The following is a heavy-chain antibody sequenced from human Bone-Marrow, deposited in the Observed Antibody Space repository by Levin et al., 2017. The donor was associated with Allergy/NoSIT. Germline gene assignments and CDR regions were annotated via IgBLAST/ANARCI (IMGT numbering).Heavy chain of an antibody. CDR2: INKDGTRT. D-gene: IGHD3-3*01. Sequence: GGSLRLSCEASGFTFSTFRMHWVRQAPGKGLVWVSQINKDGTRTTYADSVKGRFTISRDNAKNTLYLQMNSLRAEDPAIYYCARDDDDPFDYWGQGTLVTVSS. CDR3: ARDDDDPFDY. CDR1: GFTFSTFR. J-gene: IGHJ4*02. V-gene: IGHV3-74*03.